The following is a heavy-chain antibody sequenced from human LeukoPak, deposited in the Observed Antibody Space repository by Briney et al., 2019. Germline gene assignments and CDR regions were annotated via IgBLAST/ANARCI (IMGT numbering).Heavy chain of an antibody. V-gene: IGHV3-7*01. CDR2: IKQDESEK. CDR3: ARAPYYDSSGYYTPEDNYYYYYGMDV. Sequence: PGGSLRLSCAASGFTFSSYWMSWVRQAPGKGLEWVANIKQDESEKYYVDSVKGRFTISRDNAKNSLYLQMNSLRAEDTAVYYCARAPYYDSSGYYTPEDNYYYYYGMDVWAKGPRSPSP. J-gene: IGHJ6*02. CDR1: GFTFSSYW. D-gene: IGHD3-22*01.